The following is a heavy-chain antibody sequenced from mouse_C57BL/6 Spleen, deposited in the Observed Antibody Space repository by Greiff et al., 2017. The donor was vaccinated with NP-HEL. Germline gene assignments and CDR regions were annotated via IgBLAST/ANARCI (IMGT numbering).Heavy chain of an antibody. V-gene: IGHV1-52*01. CDR2: IDPSDSET. J-gene: IGHJ1*03. CDR1: GYTFTSYW. Sequence: VQLQQSGAELVRPGSSVKLSCKASGYTFTSYWMHWVKQRPIQGLEWIGNIDPSDSETHYNQKLKDKATLTVDKYSSKANMQLGSLTSEYSAVYYCARVRITTVVAPDFDVWGTGTTVTVSS. D-gene: IGHD1-1*01. CDR3: ARVRITTVVAPDFDV.